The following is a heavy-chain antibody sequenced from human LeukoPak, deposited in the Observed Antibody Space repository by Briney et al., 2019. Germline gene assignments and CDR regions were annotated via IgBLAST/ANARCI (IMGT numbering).Heavy chain of an antibody. J-gene: IGHJ3*02. D-gene: IGHD3-10*01. V-gene: IGHV4-59*01. CDR1: GGSISSYY. CDR3: ARGYNGSGSALAFDI. CDR2: IYYSGST. Sequence: SETLSLTCTVSGGSISSYYWSWIRQPPGKGLEWIGYIYYSGSTNYNPSLKSRVTISVDTSKNQFSLKLSSVTAADTAVYYCARGYNGSGSALAFDIWGQGTMVTVSS.